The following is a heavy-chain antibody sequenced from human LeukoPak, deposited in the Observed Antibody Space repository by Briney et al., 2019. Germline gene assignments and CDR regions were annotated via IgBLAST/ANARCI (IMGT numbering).Heavy chain of an antibody. Sequence: GGSLRLSCAASGFTFSSYAMHWVRQAPGKGLEWVAVISYDGSNKYYADSVKGRFTISRDNSKSTLYLQMNSLRAEDTAVYYRARPVQEIIAAAGPGYWGQGTLVTVSS. CDR1: GFTFSSYA. CDR3: ARPVQEIIAAAGPGY. J-gene: IGHJ4*02. CDR2: ISYDGSNK. D-gene: IGHD6-13*01. V-gene: IGHV3-30-3*01.